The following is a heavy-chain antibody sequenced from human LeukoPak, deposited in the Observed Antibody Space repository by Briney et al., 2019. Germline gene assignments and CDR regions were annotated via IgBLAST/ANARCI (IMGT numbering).Heavy chain of an antibody. D-gene: IGHD5-18*01. CDR2: IYYSGST. CDR3: ARDLGYSYGYE. Sequence: PSETLSLTCTVSGGSISSYYWSWIRQPPGKGLEWIGYIYYSGSTNYNPSLKSRVTISVDTSKNQFSLKLSSVTAADTAMYYCARDLGYSYGYEWGQGTLVTVSS. CDR1: GGSISSYY. V-gene: IGHV4-59*01. J-gene: IGHJ4*02.